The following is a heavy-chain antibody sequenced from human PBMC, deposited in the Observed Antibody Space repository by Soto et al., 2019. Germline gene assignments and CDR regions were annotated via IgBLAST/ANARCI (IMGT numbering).Heavy chain of an antibody. CDR2: ISPYNGDT. J-gene: IGHJ4*02. D-gene: IGHD6-6*01. Sequence: QIQLVQSGPEVKESGASVKVSCKAFGYTFKTYGIVWVRQAPGQGLEWMGWISPYNGDTLYAKNALGRVTLTTDTPTSTAYMAMRSLRSDCTAVSYCAILPSSRPEDQWGQGTLLTVS. CDR1: GYTFKTYG. CDR3: AILPSSRPEDQ. V-gene: IGHV1-18*01.